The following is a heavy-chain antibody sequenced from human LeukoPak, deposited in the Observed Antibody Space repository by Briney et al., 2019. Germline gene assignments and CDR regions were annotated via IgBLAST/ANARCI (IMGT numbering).Heavy chain of an antibody. CDR3: ARDPETYYYDSSGYYPFDY. CDR2: INPNSGGT. CDR1: GYTFTGYY. J-gene: IGHJ4*02. V-gene: IGHV1-2*06. Sequence: GASVKVSCKASGYTFTGYYMHWVRQAPGQGLEWMGRINPNSGGTNYAQKFQGRVTMTRDTSISTAYMELSRLRSDDTAVYYCARDPETYYYDSSGYYPFDYWGQGTLLTVSS. D-gene: IGHD3-22*01.